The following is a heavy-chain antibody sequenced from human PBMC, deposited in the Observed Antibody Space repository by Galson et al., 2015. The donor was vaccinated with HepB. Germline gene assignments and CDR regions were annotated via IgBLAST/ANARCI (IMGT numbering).Heavy chain of an antibody. Sequence: SLRLSCAASGFTFSSYAMSWVRQAPGKGLEWVSAISGSGGSTYYADSVKGRFTISRDNSKNTLYLQMNSLSAEDTAVCYCAKEEAYFDWLLALCAFDIWGQGTMVTVSS. CDR1: GFTFSSYA. CDR2: ISGSGGST. D-gene: IGHD3-9*01. J-gene: IGHJ3*02. CDR3: AKEEAYFDWLLALCAFDI. V-gene: IGHV3-23*01.